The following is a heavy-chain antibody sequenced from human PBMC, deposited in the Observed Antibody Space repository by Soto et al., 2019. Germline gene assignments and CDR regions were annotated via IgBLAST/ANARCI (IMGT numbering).Heavy chain of an antibody. CDR3: ARSIVVVTALDY. CDR1: GYTFTSYA. D-gene: IGHD2-21*02. J-gene: IGHJ4*02. V-gene: IGHV1-3*05. CDR2: INAGNGNT. Sequence: QVQLVQSGAEEKKPGASVKVSCKASGYTFTSYAMHWVRQAPGQRLEWMGWINAGNGNTKYSQTFQGRVNITRDTSASTAYMELSSLRSEETAVYYCARSIVVVTALDYWGQGTLVTVSS.